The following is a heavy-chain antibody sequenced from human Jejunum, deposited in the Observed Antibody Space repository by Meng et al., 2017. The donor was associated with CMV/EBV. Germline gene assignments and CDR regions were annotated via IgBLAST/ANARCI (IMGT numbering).Heavy chain of an antibody. J-gene: IGHJ3*02. CDR3: ARGLNWGRRDDACDI. D-gene: IGHD7-27*01. V-gene: IGHV1-69*05. CDR2: IIPMLGTA. CDR1: TLSSYA. Sequence: TLSSYAISGVRQAPGQVLEWMGGIIPMLGTANYAQKFQDRVTINTDESRTTANMELSSLRSDDTAVYYWARGLNWGRRDDACDIWGQGTTATVSS.